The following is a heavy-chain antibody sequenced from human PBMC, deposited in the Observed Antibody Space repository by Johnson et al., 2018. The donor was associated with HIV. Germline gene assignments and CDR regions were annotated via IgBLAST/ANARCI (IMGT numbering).Heavy chain of an antibody. Sequence: MLLVESGGGVVQPGRSLRLSCAASGFTVSKNYMTWVRQAPGKGLEWVSIIYSGGNTYYADSVKGRFTISRDDSKSIAYLQMNSLKTEDTAVYYCTRDGYDNGGDDAFDIWGQGTMVTVSS. J-gene: IGHJ3*02. CDR3: TRDGYDNGGDDAFDI. CDR1: GFTVSKNY. CDR2: IYSGGNT. V-gene: IGHV3-66*01. D-gene: IGHD5-12*01.